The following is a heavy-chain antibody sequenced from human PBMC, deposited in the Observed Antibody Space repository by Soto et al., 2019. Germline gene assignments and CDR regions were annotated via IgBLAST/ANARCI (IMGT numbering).Heavy chain of an antibody. D-gene: IGHD1-1*01. CDR3: ARAPYNHDDGDSDF. CDR1: GFRFTNFC. J-gene: IGHJ4*02. V-gene: IGHV5-51*01. CDR2: IYSRHPHT. Sequence: GDPLKISCQTSGFRFTNFCIGWVRQRPAKGLEWRGIIYSRHPHTKYSPSFQRQVNISVHPYITDAYVQWSSLKASDTADYYCARAPYNHDDGDSDFSGQGTLVTVS.